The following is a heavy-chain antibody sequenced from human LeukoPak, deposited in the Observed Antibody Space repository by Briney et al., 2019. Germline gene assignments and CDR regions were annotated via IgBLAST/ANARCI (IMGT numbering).Heavy chain of an antibody. J-gene: IGHJ4*02. CDR1: GGSISSSSYY. CDR2: IYYSGTS. V-gene: IGHV4-39*01. CDR3: ARHGIYDSIWGSYSPFDY. Sequence: SETLSLTCTVSGGSISSSSYYWGWIRQPPGKGLEWIGSIYYSGTSYYNPSLKSRVTMSVDTSKNQFSLRLSSVTAADTAVYYCARHGIYDSIWGSYSPFDYWGQGTLVTVSS. D-gene: IGHD3-16*01.